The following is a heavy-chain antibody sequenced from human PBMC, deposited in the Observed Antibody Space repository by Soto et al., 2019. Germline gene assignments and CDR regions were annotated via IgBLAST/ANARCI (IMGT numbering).Heavy chain of an antibody. CDR1: GGTFSSYT. V-gene: IGHV1-69*02. J-gene: IGHJ5*02. D-gene: IGHD2-2*01. Sequence: QVQLVQSGAEVKKPGSSVKVSCKASGGTFSSYTISWVGQAPGQGLEWMGRIIPILGIANYEQKFQGRVTITADKSTSTAYMELSSLRAEDTAVYYCARVQRGGDIAVVPAATEAGWFDPWGQGRLVTVSS. CDR2: IIPILGIA. CDR3: ARVQRGGDIAVVPAATEAGWFDP.